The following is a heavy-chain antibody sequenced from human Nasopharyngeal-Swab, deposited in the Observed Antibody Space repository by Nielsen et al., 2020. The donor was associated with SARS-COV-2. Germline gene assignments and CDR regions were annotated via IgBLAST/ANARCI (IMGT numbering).Heavy chain of an antibody. D-gene: IGHD2-15*01. CDR3: ARDLGGQFDP. V-gene: IGHV3-30-3*01. CDR1: GFTFSSYA. J-gene: IGHJ5*02. CDR2: ISYDGSNK. Sequence: GRSLRLSCAASGFTFSSYAMHWVRQAPGKGLEWVAVISYDGSNKYYADSVKGRFTISRDNSKNTLYLQMNSLRAEDTAVYYCARDLGGQFDPWGQGTLVTVSS.